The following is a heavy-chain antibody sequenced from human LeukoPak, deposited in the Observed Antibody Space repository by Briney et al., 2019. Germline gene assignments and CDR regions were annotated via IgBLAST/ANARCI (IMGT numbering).Heavy chain of an antibody. CDR2: IYYSGST. D-gene: IGHD3-10*01. J-gene: IGHJ5*02. CDR3: ARGDRGSGSYYNFPNWFDP. Sequence: SETLSLTCTVSGGSISSYYWSWIRQPPGKGLEWIGYIYYSGSTNYNPSLKSRVTISVDTSMNQFSLKLSSVTAADTAVYYCARGDRGSGSYYNFPNWFDPWGQGTLVTVSS. CDR1: GGSISSYY. V-gene: IGHV4-59*01.